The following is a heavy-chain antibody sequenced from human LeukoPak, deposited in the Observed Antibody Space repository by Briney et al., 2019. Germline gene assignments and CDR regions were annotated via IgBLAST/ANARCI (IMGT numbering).Heavy chain of an antibody. CDR1: GYTFTSYG. D-gene: IGHD2-15*01. V-gene: IGHV1-18*01. J-gene: IGHJ4*02. Sequence: ASVKVSCKASGYTFTSYGISGLRQAPGQGLDGMGWISAYNCNTNYAQKLQGRVTMTTDTSTSTAYMELRSLRSADTAVYYCARDRISRYYCSGGSCYSGNYWGQGTLVTVSS. CDR2: ISAYNCNT. CDR3: ARDRISRYYCSGGSCYSGNY.